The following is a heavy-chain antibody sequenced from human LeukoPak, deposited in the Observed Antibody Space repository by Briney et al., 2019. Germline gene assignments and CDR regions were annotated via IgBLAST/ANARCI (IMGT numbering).Heavy chain of an antibody. Sequence: SETLSLTCAVYGGSFSGYYWSWIRQPPGKGLEWIGEINHSGRTDYNPSLKSRVTLSIDTSKNRFSLKLSSVTAADTAVYYCARTGRLTLIVVPVRGWFDPWGQGTLVTVSS. V-gene: IGHV4-34*01. CDR2: INHSGRT. CDR1: GGSFSGYY. CDR3: ARTGRLTLIVVPVRGWFDP. J-gene: IGHJ5*02. D-gene: IGHD3-22*01.